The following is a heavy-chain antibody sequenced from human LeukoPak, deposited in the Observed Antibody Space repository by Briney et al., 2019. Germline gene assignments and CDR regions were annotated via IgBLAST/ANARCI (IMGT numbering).Heavy chain of an antibody. Sequence: PEWSLSLTCAASGFNFSNYIMHWVRQAPGKGLEWVAVISHDGSNKHYADSVKGRFTISRDNSKSTPYLQMNSLRAEDTAVYYCARQGSGLDYWGQGTLVTVSS. CDR3: ARQGSGLDY. CDR2: ISHDGSNK. D-gene: IGHD3-10*01. CDR1: GFNFSNYI. J-gene: IGHJ4*02. V-gene: IGHV3-30*03.